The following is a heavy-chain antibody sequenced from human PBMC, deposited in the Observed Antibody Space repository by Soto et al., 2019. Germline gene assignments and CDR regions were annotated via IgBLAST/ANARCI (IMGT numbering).Heavy chain of an antibody. V-gene: IGHV3-23*01. D-gene: IGHD3-3*01. Sequence: AGGSLRLSCAASGFTFSSYAMSWVRQAPGKGLEWVSAISGSGGSTYYADSVKGRFTISRDNSKNTLYLQMNSLRAEDTAVYYCAKGLWIFGVARGSLDYWGQGTLVTVSS. CDR1: GFTFSSYA. CDR2: ISGSGGST. J-gene: IGHJ4*02. CDR3: AKGLWIFGVARGSLDY.